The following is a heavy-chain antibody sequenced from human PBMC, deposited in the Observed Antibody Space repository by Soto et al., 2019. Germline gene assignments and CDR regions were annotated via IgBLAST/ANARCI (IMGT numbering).Heavy chain of an antibody. CDR2: LHHGGST. Sequence: SETLSLTCDVSRYSINNNNLWSWVRQPPGGGLEWIGELHHGGSTNYNPSLESRATFSVDISKNQFFLKLSSVTAADTAVYYCTKNSAYALDYWGQGTLVTVYS. CDR3: TKNSAYALDY. CDR1: RYSINNNNL. D-gene: IGHD5-12*01. V-gene: IGHV4-4*02. J-gene: IGHJ4*02.